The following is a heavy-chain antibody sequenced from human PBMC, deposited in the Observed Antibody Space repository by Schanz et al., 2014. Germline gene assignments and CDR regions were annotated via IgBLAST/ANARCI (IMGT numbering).Heavy chain of an antibody. CDR3: ARDYKDAFYSPRHDAFDV. J-gene: IGHJ3*01. CDR2: IGDDGADK. V-gene: IGHV3-7*01. CDR1: GVTFSSYA. Sequence: EVQLLESGGGFVQPGGSLRLSCVASGVTFSSYAMSWVRQAPGKGLEWVANIGDDGADKYYLDSVRGRFTISRDNTKNSSLLKVNNRRAGDPAVNCCARDYKDAFYSPRHDAFDVWGQGTTVTVSS. D-gene: IGHD3-10*01.